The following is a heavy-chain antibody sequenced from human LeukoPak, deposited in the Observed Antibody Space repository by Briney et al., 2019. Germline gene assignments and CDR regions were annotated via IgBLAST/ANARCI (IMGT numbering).Heavy chain of an antibody. J-gene: IGHJ4*02. CDR1: GGSISSGGYY. CDR3: VRHSGSGWYPFDY. D-gene: IGHD6-19*01. V-gene: IGHV4-31*03. Sequence: SQTLSLTCTVSGGSISSGGYYWSWIRQHPGKGLEWIGYIYYSGSTYYNPSLKSRVTISVDTSKNQFSLKLSSVTATDTAVYYCVRHSGSGWYPFDYWGRGTLVTVSS. CDR2: IYYSGST.